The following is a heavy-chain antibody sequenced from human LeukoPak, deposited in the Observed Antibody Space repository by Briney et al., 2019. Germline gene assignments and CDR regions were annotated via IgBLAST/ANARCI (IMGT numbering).Heavy chain of an antibody. CDR1: GGSISSHY. D-gene: IGHD3-22*01. CDR2: IYYSGST. J-gene: IGHJ6*04. V-gene: IGHV4-59*11. Sequence: PSETLSLTCTVPGGSISSHYWSWIRQPPGKGLEWIGYIYYSGSTNYNPSLKSRVTISVDTSKNQFSLNLSSVTAADTAVYYCASSYGSSGYYGFDVWGKGTTVTVSS. CDR3: ASSYGSSGYYGFDV.